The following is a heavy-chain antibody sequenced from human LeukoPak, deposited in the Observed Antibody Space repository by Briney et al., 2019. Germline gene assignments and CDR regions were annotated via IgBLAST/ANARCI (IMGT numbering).Heavy chain of an antibody. CDR3: ARGPPRGKYYYMDV. D-gene: IGHD1-1*01. CDR2: IGTASDT. Sequence: GGSLRLSCAASGFTFSSFDMHWVPQPTGQGLEWVSTIGTASDTYYPGSVEGRLTLSRDNAKNSLYLQMNSLTAGDTAVYYCARGPPRGKYYYMDVWGKGTTVTVSS. J-gene: IGHJ6*03. CDR1: GFTFSSFD. V-gene: IGHV3-13*01.